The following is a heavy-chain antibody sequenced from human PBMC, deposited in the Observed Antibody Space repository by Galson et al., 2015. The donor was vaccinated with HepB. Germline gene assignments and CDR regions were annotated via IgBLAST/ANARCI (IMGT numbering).Heavy chain of an antibody. J-gene: IGHJ6*03. CDR2: IIPIFGTA. CDR3: ARGYCSSTSCSYYYYYYYMDV. CDR1: GGTFSSYA. D-gene: IGHD2-2*01. Sequence: SVKVSCKASGGTFSSYAISWVRQAPGQGLEWMGGIIPIFGTANYAQKFQGRVTITADESTSTAYMELSSLRSEDTAVYYCARGYCSSTSCSYYYYYYYMDVWGKGTTVTVSS. V-gene: IGHV1-69*13.